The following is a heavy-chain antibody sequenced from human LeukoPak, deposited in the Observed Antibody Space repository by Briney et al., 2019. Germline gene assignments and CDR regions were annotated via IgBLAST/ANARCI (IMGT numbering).Heavy chain of an antibody. CDR2: IREKASGGTK. J-gene: IGHJ4*02. CDR1: GFTFGDYA. CDR3: TRGPDLDTVLGRGLMFTVLFDF. Sequence: GGSLRLSCTTSGFTFGDYAMSWVRQAPGMGLEWVGFIREKASGGTKAYAASVEGRFTISTDDSKSIAYLQMNSLKTEDTAVYYCTRGPDLDTVLGRGLMFTVLFDFWGQGTLVTVSS. D-gene: IGHD5-18*01. V-gene: IGHV3-49*04.